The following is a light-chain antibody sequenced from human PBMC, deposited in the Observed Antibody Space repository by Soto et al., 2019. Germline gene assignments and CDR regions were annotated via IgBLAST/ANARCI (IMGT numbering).Light chain of an antibody. V-gene: IGKV1-39*01. Sequence: DIQMTQAPSSLSAFIGDRVTITCRASQSITRYLNWYQQKPGQAPKLLIHSASSLQSGVPSRFSGRGSGTAFTLTISNLQPEDFATYYCQQSFKIPISFGQGTRL. J-gene: IGKJ5*01. CDR1: QSITRY. CDR2: SAS. CDR3: QQSFKIPIS.